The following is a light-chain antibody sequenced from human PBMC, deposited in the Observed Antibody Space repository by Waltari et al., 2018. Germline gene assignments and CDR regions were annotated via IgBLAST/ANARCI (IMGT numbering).Light chain of an antibody. CDR3: QQYGSSPPVT. CDR2: GAS. J-gene: IGKJ3*01. V-gene: IGKV3-20*01. Sequence: EIVLTQSPGTLSLSPGERATLSCRASQSVSSSYLAWYQQKPGQAPRLLISGASSRATGIPDRFSGSVSGTDFTLTISRLEPEDFAVYYCQQYGSSPPVTFGPGTKVDIK. CDR1: QSVSSSY.